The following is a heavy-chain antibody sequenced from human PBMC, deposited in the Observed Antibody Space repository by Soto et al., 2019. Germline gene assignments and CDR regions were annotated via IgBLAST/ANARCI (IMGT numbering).Heavy chain of an antibody. CDR3: ARVYDFWSGNDAFDI. D-gene: IGHD3-3*01. V-gene: IGHV3-30-3*01. J-gene: IGHJ3*02. CDR2: ISYDGSNK. CDR1: EVTCRSFG. Sequence: GGSMRHSNTVSEVTCRSFGMHWVRQATGKGLEWVAVISYDGSNKCYADSVKGRFTISRDNSKNTLYLQMNSLRAEDTAVYYCARVYDFWSGNDAFDIWGQGTMVTVSS.